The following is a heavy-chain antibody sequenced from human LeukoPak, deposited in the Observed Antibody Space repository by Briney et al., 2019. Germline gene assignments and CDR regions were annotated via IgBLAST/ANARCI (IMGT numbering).Heavy chain of an antibody. D-gene: IGHD2-21*02. Sequence: PGGSLRLSCAASGFTFSRYSMNWVRQAPGKGLEWVSSISSSSSYIYYADSVKGRFTISRDNAKNSLYLQMNSLRAEDTAVYYCARGPRYCGGDCYSDYWGQGTLVTVSS. CDR1: GFTFSRYS. CDR2: ISSSSSYI. CDR3: ARGPRYCGGDCYSDY. V-gene: IGHV3-21*01. J-gene: IGHJ4*02.